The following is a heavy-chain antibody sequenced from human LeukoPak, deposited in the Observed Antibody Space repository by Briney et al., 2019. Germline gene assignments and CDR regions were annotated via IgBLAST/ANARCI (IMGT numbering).Heavy chain of an antibody. V-gene: IGHV1-46*01. D-gene: IGHD6-19*01. CDR2: MNPSGGST. Sequence: ASVKVSCKASGYTFTSYYMHWVRQDPGQALESMGIMNPSGGSTSYAQKFQGRVTMTRDTSPSTVYMELSSLRSEDTAGYYCARAPMYSSGWYGIDYWGQGTLVTVSS. CDR1: GYTFTSYY. CDR3: ARAPMYSSGWYGIDY. J-gene: IGHJ4*02.